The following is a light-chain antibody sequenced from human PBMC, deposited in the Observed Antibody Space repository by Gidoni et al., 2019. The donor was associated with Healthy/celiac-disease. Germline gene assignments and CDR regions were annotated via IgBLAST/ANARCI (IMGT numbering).Light chain of an antibody. CDR3: QXXXRSXXT. V-gene: IGKV3-20*01. CDR1: QSVSSSS. CDR2: GAS. Sequence: EIVLTQSPGTLSLSPGERATLSCRASQSVSSSSLAWYQQKPGQAPRLLXHGASSRATGIPDRXXXSGXXTDXXXTIXXXEPXXFAVXXCQXXXRSXXTFXXXTKVEIK. J-gene: IGKJ1*01.